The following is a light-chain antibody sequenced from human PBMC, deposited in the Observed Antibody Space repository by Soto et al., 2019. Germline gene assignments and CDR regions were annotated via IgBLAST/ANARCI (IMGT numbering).Light chain of an antibody. CDR2: QTS. CDR3: QQYSIYPLT. Sequence: DLQMTQSPSTLSVSVGDRVTITCRASQRIGHWLAWYQQKPGKAPNLLIYQTSVLEGGVPSRFSRSGSGPEFTLTISSLQPEDFATYYCQQYSIYPLTFGGGTKVEIK. V-gene: IGKV1-5*03. CDR1: QRIGHW. J-gene: IGKJ4*02.